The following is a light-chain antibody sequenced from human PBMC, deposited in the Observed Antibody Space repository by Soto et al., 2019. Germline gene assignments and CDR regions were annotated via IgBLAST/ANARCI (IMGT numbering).Light chain of an antibody. CDR1: SGSVSTSYY. J-gene: IGLJ3*02. V-gene: IGLV8-61*01. CDR2: TTN. Sequence: QAVVTQEPSFSVSPGGTVTLTCGLSSGSVSTSYYPSWYQQTPGQPPRALIYTTNTRSSGVPDRFSGSILGNKAALTITGAQADDESDYYCVLYMGSGIAVFGGGTKVTVL. CDR3: VLYMGSGIAV.